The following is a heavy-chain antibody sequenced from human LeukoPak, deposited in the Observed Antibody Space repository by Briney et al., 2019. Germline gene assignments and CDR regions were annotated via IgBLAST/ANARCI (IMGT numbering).Heavy chain of an antibody. Sequence: GASVKVSCKVSGYTLTELSMHWVRQAPGKGLEWMGGFDPEDGETIYAQRFQGRVTMTEDTSTDTAYMELSSLRSEDTAVYYCATGIVGASLWDFDIWGQGTMVTVSS. V-gene: IGHV1-24*01. D-gene: IGHD1-26*01. CDR2: FDPEDGET. CDR3: ATGIVGASLWDFDI. CDR1: GYTLTELS. J-gene: IGHJ3*02.